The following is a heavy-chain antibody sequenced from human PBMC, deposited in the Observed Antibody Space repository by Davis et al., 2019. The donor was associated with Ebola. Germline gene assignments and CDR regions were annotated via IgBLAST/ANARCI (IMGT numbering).Heavy chain of an antibody. CDR1: GFTFSSYN. V-gene: IGHV3-74*01. CDR2: INDDGSNT. D-gene: IGHD1-1*01. Sequence: GESLKISCAASGFTFSSYNMHWVRQAPGKGLVWVSRINDDGSNTRYGDSVKGRFTISRDNAKNTLYLQMNSLRVEDTAIYYCARDLDWVVYDYWGQGTLVTASS. CDR3: ARDLDWVVYDY. J-gene: IGHJ4*02.